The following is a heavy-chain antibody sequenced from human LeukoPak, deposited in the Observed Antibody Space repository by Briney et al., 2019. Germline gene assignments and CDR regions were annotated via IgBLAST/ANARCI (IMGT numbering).Heavy chain of an antibody. CDR3: ARHDRSGWYGPLDY. V-gene: IGHV4-34*01. CDR2: INHSGST. Sequence: PSETLSLTCAVYGGSFSGYYWSWIRQPPGKGLEWIGEINHSGSTNYNPSLKSRVTISVDTSKNQFSLKLSSVTAADTAVYYCARHDRSGWYGPLDYWGQGTLVTVSS. CDR1: GGSFSGYY. J-gene: IGHJ4*02. D-gene: IGHD6-19*01.